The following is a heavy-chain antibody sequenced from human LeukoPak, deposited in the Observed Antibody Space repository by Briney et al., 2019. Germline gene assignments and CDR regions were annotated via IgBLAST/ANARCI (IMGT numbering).Heavy chain of an antibody. Sequence: GGSLRLSCAASGLTFNDYSMSWIRQAPGKGLEWVSYINSRGKTIYYADSVKGRFTISRDNAKSSLYLQMNSLRAEDTAVYYCASLYYGAADYWGQGTLVTVSS. CDR3: ASLYYGAADY. D-gene: IGHD4-17*01. J-gene: IGHJ4*02. V-gene: IGHV3-11*01. CDR2: INSRGKTI. CDR1: GLTFNDYS.